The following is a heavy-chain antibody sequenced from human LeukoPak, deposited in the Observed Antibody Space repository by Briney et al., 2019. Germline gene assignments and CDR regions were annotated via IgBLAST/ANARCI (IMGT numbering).Heavy chain of an antibody. J-gene: IGHJ4*02. Sequence: GGSLRLSCAASGFTSSSYSMNWVRQAPGKGLEWVSSISSSSSYIYYADSVKGRFTISRDNAKNSLYLQMNSLRAEDTAVYYCASQAYSSSWYYYWGQGTLVTVSS. CDR2: ISSSSSYI. D-gene: IGHD6-13*01. CDR1: GFTSSSYS. V-gene: IGHV3-21*01. CDR3: ASQAYSSSWYYY.